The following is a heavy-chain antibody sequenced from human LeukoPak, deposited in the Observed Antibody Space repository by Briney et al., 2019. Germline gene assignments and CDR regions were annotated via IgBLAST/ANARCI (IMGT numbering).Heavy chain of an antibody. V-gene: IGHV4-59*01. CDR1: GGSISSYY. CDR3: ARALLLKSAFDI. D-gene: IGHD1-26*01. CDR2: IYYSGST. Sequence: SETLSLTCTVSGGSISSYYWSWIRQPPGKGLEWIGYIYYSGSTNYNPSLKSRVTISVDTSKNQLSLKLSSVTAADTAVYYCARALLLKSAFDIWGQGTMVTVSS. J-gene: IGHJ3*02.